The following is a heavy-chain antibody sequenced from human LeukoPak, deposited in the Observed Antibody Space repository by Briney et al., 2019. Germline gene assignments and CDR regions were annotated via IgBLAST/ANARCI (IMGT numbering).Heavy chain of an antibody. V-gene: IGHV4-59*08. D-gene: IGHD7-27*01. CDR2: TYYTGNN. CDR1: GASISSSY. J-gene: IGHJ2*01. Sequence: PSETLSLTCSVSGASISSSYWNWIRHPPGKGLEWIGYTYYTGNNNYNPSLKSRVTISIDTSKNQFSLRLNSVTAADTAVYYCARHPSRWGPVGYFDLWGRGTLVPVSS. CDR3: ARHPSRWGPVGYFDL.